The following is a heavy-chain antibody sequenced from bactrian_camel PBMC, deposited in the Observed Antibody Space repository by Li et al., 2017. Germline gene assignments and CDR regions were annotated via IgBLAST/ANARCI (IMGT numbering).Heavy chain of an antibody. CDR3: TIRELQTYSGYPKNCVSALRAGFNY. D-gene: IGHD4*01. CDR2: IDGNGRT. V-gene: IGHV3S26*01. J-gene: IGHJ4*01. CDR1: TVVTRC. Sequence: HVQLVESGGGLVQPGGSLRLSCAAFTVVTRCMAWIRQAPGKEREAVAAIDGNGRTSYVDSVKGRFTASQDNAKNTLYLQMNNLKPEDTGMYYCTIRELQTYSGYPKNCVSALRAGFNYRGQGTQVTVS.